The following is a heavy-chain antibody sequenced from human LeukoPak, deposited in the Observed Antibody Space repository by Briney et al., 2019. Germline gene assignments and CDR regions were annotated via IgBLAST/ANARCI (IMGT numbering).Heavy chain of an antibody. Sequence: SSVKVSCKASGYTFTGYYMHWVRQAPGQGLEWMGWINPNIGGTNYAQKFQGRVTMTRDTSISTAYMELSRLRSDDTAVYYCAREVAYYIGGTCYSSWFAPWGQGTLVTVSS. J-gene: IGHJ5*02. CDR1: GYTFTGYY. V-gene: IGHV1-2*02. CDR3: AREVAYYIGGTCYSSWFAP. CDR2: INPNIGGT. D-gene: IGHD2-15*01.